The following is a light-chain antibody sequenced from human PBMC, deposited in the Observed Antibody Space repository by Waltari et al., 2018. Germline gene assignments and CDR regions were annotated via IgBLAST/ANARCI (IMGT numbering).Light chain of an antibody. CDR2: RNN. CDR1: SNNVGKQV. V-gene: IGLV10-54*04. CDR3: SAWDSNLSAWV. Sequence: QAGLTQPPSVSKDLRQTATLTCTGHSNNVGKQVADWLQQYPGHTPKLLFYRNNNRPSGISARFSASRSGNTASLTITGLQPEDEADYYCSAWDSNLSAWVFGGGTKLTVL. J-gene: IGLJ3*02.